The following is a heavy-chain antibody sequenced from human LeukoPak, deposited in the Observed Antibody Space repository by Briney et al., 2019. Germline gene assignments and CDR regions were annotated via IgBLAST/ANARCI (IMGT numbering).Heavy chain of an antibody. D-gene: IGHD2-2*01. Sequence: GASVKVSCKASGYTFTSYGISWVRQAPGQGLEWMGWISAYNGNTNYAQKLQGRVTMTTDTSTSTAYMELRSLRSDDTAVYYCARVADIVVPYYFDYWGQGTLVTVSS. CDR3: ARVADIVVPYYFDY. CDR1: GYTFTSYG. V-gene: IGHV1-18*01. CDR2: ISAYNGNT. J-gene: IGHJ4*02.